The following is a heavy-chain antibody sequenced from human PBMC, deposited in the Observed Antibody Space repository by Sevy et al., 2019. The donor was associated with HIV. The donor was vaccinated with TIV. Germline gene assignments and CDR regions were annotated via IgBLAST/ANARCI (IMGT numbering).Heavy chain of an antibody. J-gene: IGHJ6*02. V-gene: IGHV3-30-3*01. CDR1: GFTFSSYS. CDR3: ARDPVATPSYYYLYGMDV. D-gene: IGHD5-12*01. CDR2: ISYDGSNK. Sequence: GGSLRLSCAASGFTFSSYSFHWVRQAPGKGLEWEAVISYDGSNKYYGESVKGRVTISRDNSKNTLYLQVNSLRGDDTAVYYCARDPVATPSYYYLYGMDVWGQGTTVTVSS.